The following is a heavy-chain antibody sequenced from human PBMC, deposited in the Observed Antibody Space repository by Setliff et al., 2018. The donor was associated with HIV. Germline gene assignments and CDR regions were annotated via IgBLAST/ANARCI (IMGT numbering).Heavy chain of an antibody. CDR2: INPSGGST. D-gene: IGHD6-6*01. V-gene: IGHV1-46*01. J-gene: IGHJ4*02. CDR1: GYTFTSYY. Sequence: GASVKVSCKASGYTFTSYYMHWVRQAPGQGLEWMGIINPSGGSTSYAQKFQGRVAMTRDTSTSTVYMELSSLRSEDTAVYYCAREYSSSSGGGAFDYWGQGTLVTVSS. CDR3: AREYSSSSGGGAFDY.